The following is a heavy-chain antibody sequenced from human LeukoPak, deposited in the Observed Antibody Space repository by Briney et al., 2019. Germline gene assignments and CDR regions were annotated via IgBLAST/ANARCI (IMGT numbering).Heavy chain of an antibody. CDR1: GGSISSSSYY. CDR2: INHSGST. D-gene: IGHD6-6*01. CDR3: ARVRAARLRAAFDY. Sequence: SETLSLTCTVSGGSISSSSYYWGWIRQPPGKGLEWIGEINHSGSTNYNPSLKSRVTISVDTSKNQFSLKLSSVTAADTAVYYCARVRAARLRAAFDYWGQGTLVTVSS. J-gene: IGHJ4*02. V-gene: IGHV4-39*07.